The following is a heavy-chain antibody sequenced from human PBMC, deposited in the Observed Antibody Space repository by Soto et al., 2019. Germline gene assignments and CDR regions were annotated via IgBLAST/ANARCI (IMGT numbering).Heavy chain of an antibody. D-gene: IGHD3-10*01. V-gene: IGHV4-61*01. J-gene: IGHJ4*02. CDR3: ARALRGHLITL. CDR2: IYYPGSP. CDR1: GRSVNSDNLY. Sequence: SETLSLTCTVSGRSVNSDNLYWSWIRQPPGRGLEWIGYIYYPGSPSYNPSLKSRVTISIDTSRNQFSLKLSSVTAADTAVYYCARALRGHLITLWGQGSLVTVSS.